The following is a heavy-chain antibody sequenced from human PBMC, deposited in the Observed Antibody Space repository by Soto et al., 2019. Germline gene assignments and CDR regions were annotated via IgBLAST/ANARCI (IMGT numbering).Heavy chain of an antibody. CDR2: ISYDGSNK. Sequence: QVQLVESGGGVVQPGRSLRLSCAASGFTFSSYAMHWVRQAPGKGLEWVAVISYDGSNKYYADSVKGRFTISRDNSKNTLYLQMNSLRAEDTAVYYCARDGYSGYDLWGGAYYYGMDVWGQGTTVTVSS. CDR1: GFTFSSYA. CDR3: ARDGYSGYDLWGGAYYYGMDV. D-gene: IGHD5-12*01. J-gene: IGHJ6*02. V-gene: IGHV3-30-3*01.